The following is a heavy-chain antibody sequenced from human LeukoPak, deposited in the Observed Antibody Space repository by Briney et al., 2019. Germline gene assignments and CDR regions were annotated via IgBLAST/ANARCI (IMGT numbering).Heavy chain of an antibody. D-gene: IGHD2-15*01. J-gene: IGHJ3*02. CDR2: IYYSGST. Sequence: PSETLSLTCTVSGGSISSSYSYWGWIRQPPGKGLEWIGNIYYSGSTYYNPSLKSRVTISVDTSKNHFSLKLNSVTAADTAVYYCARADGGNDAFDIWGQGTMVTVSS. CDR3: ARADGGNDAFDI. V-gene: IGHV4-39*07. CDR1: GGSISSSYSY.